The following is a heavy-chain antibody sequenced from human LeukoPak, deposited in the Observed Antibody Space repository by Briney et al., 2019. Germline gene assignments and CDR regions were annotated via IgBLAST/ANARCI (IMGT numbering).Heavy chain of an antibody. CDR1: GGSISSYY. Sequence: LSLTCTVSGGSISSYYWSWIRQPPGKGLEWVSGISWNSGSIGYADSVKGRFTISRDNAKNSLYLQMNSLRAEDMALYYCAKDMKGIVVVPAAIDYWGQGTLVTVSS. CDR2: ISWNSGSI. CDR3: AKDMKGIVVVPAAIDY. V-gene: IGHV3-9*03. J-gene: IGHJ4*02. D-gene: IGHD2-2*01.